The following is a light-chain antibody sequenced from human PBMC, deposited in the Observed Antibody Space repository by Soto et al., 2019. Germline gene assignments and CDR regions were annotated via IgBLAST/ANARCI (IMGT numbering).Light chain of an antibody. Sequence: IQMTQSPYSLSASVGDRVTITCRASQSISSYLNWYQQKPGKAPKLLIYAASSLQSGVPSRFSGSGSGTDFTLTISDVQPEDFALYYCHQRQSWPRTFGQGTKVDIK. V-gene: IGKV1-39*01. J-gene: IGKJ1*01. CDR2: AAS. CDR3: HQRQSWPRT. CDR1: QSISSY.